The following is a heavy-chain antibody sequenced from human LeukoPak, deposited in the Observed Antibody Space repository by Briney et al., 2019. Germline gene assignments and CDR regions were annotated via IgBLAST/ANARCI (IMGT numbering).Heavy chain of an antibody. V-gene: IGHV3-7*01. J-gene: IGHJ4*02. Sequence: KSGGSLRLSCAASGFTFSSYEMSWVRQAPGKGLEWVANIKQDGSEKYYVDSVKGRFTISRDNAKNSLYLQMNSLRAEDTAVYYCAREGGLRWDTKFDYWGQGTLVTVSS. CDR2: IKQDGSEK. CDR3: AREGGLRWDTKFDY. CDR1: GFTFSSYE. D-gene: IGHD4-23*01.